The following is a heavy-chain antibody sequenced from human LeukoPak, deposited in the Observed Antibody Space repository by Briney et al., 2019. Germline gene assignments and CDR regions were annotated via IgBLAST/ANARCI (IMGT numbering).Heavy chain of an antibody. CDR3: ARESPSGVGELGGKFDP. CDR2: IYHSGST. D-gene: IGHD3-10*01. V-gene: IGHV4-30-2*01. Sequence: PSQTLSLTCAVSGGSISSGGYSWSWIRQPPGKGLEWIGYIYHSGSTYYNPSLKSRVTISVDRSRNHFSLKLSSVTAADTAVYYCARESPSGVGELGGKFDPWGQGTLVTVSS. CDR1: GGSISSGGYS. J-gene: IGHJ5*02.